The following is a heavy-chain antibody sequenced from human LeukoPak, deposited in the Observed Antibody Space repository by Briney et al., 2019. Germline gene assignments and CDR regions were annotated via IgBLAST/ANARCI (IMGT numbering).Heavy chain of an antibody. CDR1: GGSISSSSYY. D-gene: IGHD3-10*01. J-gene: IGHJ6*03. V-gene: IGHV4-39*01. CDR2: IYHSGST. CDR3: ARQLYVSGSYYAPMDV. Sequence: SETLSLTCTVSGGSISSSSYYWGWIRQPPGKGLEWIVSIYHSGSTYYNPSLKSRLTISVDTSKNQFSLKMSSVTAADTAVYFCARQLYVSGSYYAPMDVWGKGTTVTISS.